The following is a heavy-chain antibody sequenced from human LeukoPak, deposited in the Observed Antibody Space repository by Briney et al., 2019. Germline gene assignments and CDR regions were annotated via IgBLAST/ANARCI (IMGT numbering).Heavy chain of an antibody. Sequence: GGSLRLSCAASGFTFSSYGMHWVRQAPGKGLEWVAVIWYDGSNKYYADSVKGRFTISRDNSKNTLYLQMNSLRAEDTAVYYCARAPIAVAGYSDYWGQGTLVTVSS. CDR3: ARAPIAVAGYSDY. CDR1: GFTFSSYG. J-gene: IGHJ4*02. V-gene: IGHV3-33*01. D-gene: IGHD6-19*01. CDR2: IWYDGSNK.